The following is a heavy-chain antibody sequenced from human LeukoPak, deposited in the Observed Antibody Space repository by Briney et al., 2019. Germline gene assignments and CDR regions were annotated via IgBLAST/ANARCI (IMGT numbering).Heavy chain of an antibody. J-gene: IGHJ4*02. Sequence: GGSLRLSCAASGFTFSGYSMNWVRQAPGKGLEWVSSISSSSSYIYYADSVKGRFTISRDNAKNSLYLQMNSLRAEDTAVYYCARHPNYYDSSGYYKGFDCWGQGTLVTVSS. V-gene: IGHV3-21*01. D-gene: IGHD3-22*01. CDR1: GFTFSGYS. CDR2: ISSSSSYI. CDR3: ARHPNYYDSSGYYKGFDC.